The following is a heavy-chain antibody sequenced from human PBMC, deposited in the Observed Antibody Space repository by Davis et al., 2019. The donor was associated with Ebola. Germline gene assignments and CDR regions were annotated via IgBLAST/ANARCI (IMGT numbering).Heavy chain of an antibody. J-gene: IGHJ4*02. Sequence: GSLRLSCAVSGGSISNYYWNWIRQSPGKGLEYIGYIFYTGSTNYNPSLKSRVTMSVDTSKNQFSLKLTSVTAADTAVYYCAAHPGYSSSWTLDSWGQGTLVTVSS. CDR3: AAHPGYSSSWTLDS. D-gene: IGHD6-13*01. CDR1: GGSISNYY. CDR2: IFYTGST. V-gene: IGHV4-59*01.